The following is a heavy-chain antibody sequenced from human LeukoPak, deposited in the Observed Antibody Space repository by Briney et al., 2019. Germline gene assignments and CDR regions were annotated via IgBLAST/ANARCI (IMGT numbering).Heavy chain of an antibody. J-gene: IGHJ5*02. D-gene: IGHD6-13*01. V-gene: IGHV1-18*01. CDR3: AREGIAAAGRRVNWFDP. Sequence: ASVTVSYKASGYTFTSYGISWVRQAPGQGLEWLGWISAYNGNTNYAQKLQGRVTMTTDTSTSTAYMELRSLRSDDTAVYYCAREGIAAAGRRVNWFDPWGQGTLVTVSS. CDR2: ISAYNGNT. CDR1: GYTFTSYG.